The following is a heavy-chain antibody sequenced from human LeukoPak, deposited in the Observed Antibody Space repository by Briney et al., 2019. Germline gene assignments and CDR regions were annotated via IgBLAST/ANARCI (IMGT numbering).Heavy chain of an antibody. D-gene: IGHD2-2*01. J-gene: IGHJ4*02. CDR2: IYYTGST. V-gene: IGHV4-59*01. CDR1: GGSIDSYY. Sequence: KPSETLSLTCTVSGGSIDSYYWSWFRQPPGKGLEWIGYIYYTGSTEYHPSLKSRVTISLDTSKNQFSLKLTSVTAADTAVYYCARVYQSAEYYFDYWGQGNLVSVSS. CDR3: ARVYQSAEYYFDY.